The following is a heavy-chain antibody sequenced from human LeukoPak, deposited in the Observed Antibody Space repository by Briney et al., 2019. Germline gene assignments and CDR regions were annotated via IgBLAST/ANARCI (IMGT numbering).Heavy chain of an antibody. Sequence: ASVNVSCKASGYTFTSYAMHWVRQAPGQRLEWMGWINAGNGNTKYSQKFQGRVTITRDTSASTAYMELSSLRSEDTAVYYCASGPFGELLSPKHYYYYGMDVWGQGTTVTVSS. V-gene: IGHV1-3*01. J-gene: IGHJ6*02. D-gene: IGHD3-10*01. CDR2: INAGNGNT. CDR3: ASGPFGELLSPKHYYYYGMDV. CDR1: GYTFTSYA.